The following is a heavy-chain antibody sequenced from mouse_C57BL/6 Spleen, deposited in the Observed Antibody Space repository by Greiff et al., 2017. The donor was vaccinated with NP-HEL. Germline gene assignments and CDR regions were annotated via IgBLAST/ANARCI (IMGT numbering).Heavy chain of an antibody. V-gene: IGHV1-81*01. CDR2: IYPRSGNT. D-gene: IGHD1-1*01. CDR3: ARWDYYGSRRYFDV. Sequence: VQLQQSGAELARPGASVKLSCKASGYTFTSYGISWVKQRTGQGLEWIGEIYPRSGNTYYNEKFKGKATLTADRSSSTAYMELRSLTSEDSAVYFCARWDYYGSRRYFDVWGTGTTVTVSS. CDR1: GYTFTSYG. J-gene: IGHJ1*03.